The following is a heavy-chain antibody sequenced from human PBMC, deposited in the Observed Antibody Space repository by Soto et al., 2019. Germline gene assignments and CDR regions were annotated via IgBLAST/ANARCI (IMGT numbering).Heavy chain of an antibody. CDR1: GGSISSYY. D-gene: IGHD2-15*01. CDR2: IYYSEST. CDR3: ARQEYCSSVGCHVDS. Sequence: SETLSLTCTVSGGSISSYYWSWIRQPPGKGLEWIGYIYYSESTNYNPSLKSRVAISVDTSKNQFSLKLSSVTAADTAVYYCARQEYCSSVGCHVDSWGQGTLVTVS. J-gene: IGHJ4*02. V-gene: IGHV4-59*08.